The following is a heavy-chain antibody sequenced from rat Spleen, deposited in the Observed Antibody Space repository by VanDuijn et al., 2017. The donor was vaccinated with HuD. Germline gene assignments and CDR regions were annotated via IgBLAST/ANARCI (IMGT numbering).Heavy chain of an antibody. CDR2: ISYDGTTT. CDR3: ARHNWDYFDY. V-gene: IGHV5-7*01. D-gene: IGHD5-1*01. Sequence: EVQLVESGGGLVQPGRSMKLSCAASGFTFSNYDMAWVRQAPTKGLEWVASISYDGTTTYYRDFVKGRFTISRDNAKSTLYLQMDSLRSDDTATYYCARHNWDYFDYWGQGVMVTVSS. J-gene: IGHJ2*01. CDR1: GFTFSNYD.